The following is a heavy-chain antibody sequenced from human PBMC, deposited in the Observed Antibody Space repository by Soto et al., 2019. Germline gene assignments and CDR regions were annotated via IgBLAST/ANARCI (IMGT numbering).Heavy chain of an antibody. V-gene: IGHV4-31*11. Sequence: PSETLSLTCVVSGVVIRSDAYYWSWIRQHPGKGLEWIGFISNSGSTNYNPSLKSRVTISADTSKSQFSLRLTSVTAADTGVYFCVRDRFTGACSKFDYWGNGTLVTVSS. CDR1: GVVIRSDAYY. J-gene: IGHJ4*01. CDR2: ISNSGST. CDR3: VRDRFTGACSKFDY. D-gene: IGHD2-15*01.